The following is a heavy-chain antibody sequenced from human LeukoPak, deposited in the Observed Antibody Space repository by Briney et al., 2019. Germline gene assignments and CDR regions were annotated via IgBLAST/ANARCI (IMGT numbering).Heavy chain of an antibody. D-gene: IGHD6-13*01. CDR3: ARGTSSWYTQYYFDY. CDR1: EGTFSSYA. Sequence: GSSVKVSCKASEGTFSSYAISWVRQAPGQGLEWMGGIIPIFGTANYAQKFQGRVTITADESTSTAYMELSSLRSEDTAVYYCARGTSSWYTQYYFDYWGQGTLVTVSS. J-gene: IGHJ4*02. V-gene: IGHV1-69*01. CDR2: IIPIFGTA.